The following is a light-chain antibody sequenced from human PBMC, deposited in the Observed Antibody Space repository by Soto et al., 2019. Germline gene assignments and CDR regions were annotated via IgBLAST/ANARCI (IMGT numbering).Light chain of an antibody. V-gene: IGLV6-57*04. CDR2: EYD. CDR3: QSYDASNQV. CDR1: SGNIASNY. J-gene: IGLJ3*02. Sequence: NFMLTQPHSVSESPGKTVTISCTRSSGNIASNYVQWYQQRAGSAPTTVIYEYDQRPSGVPDRFSGSLDSSSNSASLTISGLKTEDEADYYCQSYDASNQVFGGGTKLTVL.